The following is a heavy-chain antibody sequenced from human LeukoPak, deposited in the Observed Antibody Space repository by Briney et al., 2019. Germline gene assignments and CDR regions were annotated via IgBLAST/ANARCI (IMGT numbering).Heavy chain of an antibody. CDR1: GGSISSYY. J-gene: IGHJ5*02. CDR2: IYYSGST. Sequence: WETLSLTCTVSGGSISSYYWSWIRQPPGKGLEWLGYIYYSGSTNYNPSLKSRVTISVDTSKNQFSLKLSSVTAADTAVYYCARQYSSSWYWFDPWGQGTLVTVSS. D-gene: IGHD6-13*01. CDR3: ARQYSSSWYWFDP. V-gene: IGHV4-59*08.